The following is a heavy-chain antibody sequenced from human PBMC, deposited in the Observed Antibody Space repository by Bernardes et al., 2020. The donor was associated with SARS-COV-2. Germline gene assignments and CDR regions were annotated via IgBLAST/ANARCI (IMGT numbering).Heavy chain of an antibody. CDR3: ALPPTNYDRYGMDV. CDR2: INPNSGGT. Sequence: ASGKDSCKASGYTFTGYYIHWVRQAPGQGLEWMGWINPNSGGTNYAQKFQGRVTMTRDTSISTAYMELSRLRSDDTAVYYCALPPTNYDRYGMDVWGQGTTVTVSS. D-gene: IGHD3-22*01. CDR1: GYTFTGYY. J-gene: IGHJ6*02. V-gene: IGHV1-2*02.